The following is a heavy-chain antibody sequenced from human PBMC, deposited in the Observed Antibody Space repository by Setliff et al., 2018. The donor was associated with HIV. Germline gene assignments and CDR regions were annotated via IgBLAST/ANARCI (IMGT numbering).Heavy chain of an antibody. Sequence: TSETLSLTCTVSGGSISRGSYSWGWIRQPPGKGLEWIGEINHSGSTNYNPSLKSRVTISVDTSKNQFSLKLYSVTAADTSVYYCARQTWEYYDTLTGYYRSPKNFDSWGQGTLVTVSS. J-gene: IGHJ4*02. CDR2: INHSGST. CDR3: ARQTWEYYDTLTGYYRSPKNFDS. V-gene: IGHV4-39*01. CDR1: GGSISRGSYS. D-gene: IGHD3-9*01.